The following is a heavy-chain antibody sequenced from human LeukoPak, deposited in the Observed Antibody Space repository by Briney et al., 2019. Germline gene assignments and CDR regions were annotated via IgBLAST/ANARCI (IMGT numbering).Heavy chain of an antibody. CDR2: ISSSSSYI. CDR3: ARDGGGYSYGYYFDY. D-gene: IGHD5-18*01. CDR1: GFTFSSYS. J-gene: IGHJ4*02. Sequence: KPGGSLRLSCTASGFTFSSYSMNWVRQAPGKGLEWVSSISSSSSYIYYADLVKGRFTISRDNAKNSLYLQMNSLRAEDTAVYYCARDGGGYSYGYYFDYWGQGTLVTVSS. V-gene: IGHV3-21*01.